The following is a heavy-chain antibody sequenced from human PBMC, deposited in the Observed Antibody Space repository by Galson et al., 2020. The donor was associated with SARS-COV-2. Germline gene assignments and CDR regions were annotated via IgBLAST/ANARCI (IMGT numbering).Heavy chain of an antibody. CDR3: ARQTPIYYDFWSGYYRGDYYYGMDV. J-gene: IGHJ6*02. Sequence: ETSETLSLTCTVSGGSISSYYWSWIRQPPGKGLEWIGYIYYSGSTNYNPSLKSRVTISVDTSKNQFSLKLSSVTAADTAVYYCARQTPIYYDFWSGYYRGDYYYGMDVWGQGTTVTVSS. CDR2: IYYSGST. CDR1: GGSISSYY. V-gene: IGHV4-59*08. D-gene: IGHD3-3*01.